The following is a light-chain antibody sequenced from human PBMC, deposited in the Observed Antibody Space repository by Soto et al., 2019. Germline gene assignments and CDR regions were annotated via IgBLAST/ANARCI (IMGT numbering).Light chain of an antibody. CDR1: QDITNY. Sequence: DIQMTQSPSSLSASVGDRVTITCQASQDITNYLNWYQQKPGKAPKLLIYGASNLEIGVPSRCSGSGSGSDFTFTINSLQPEDIATYYCQQYDILPPTFGGGTKVEIK. V-gene: IGKV1-33*01. CDR2: GAS. CDR3: QQYDILPPT. J-gene: IGKJ4*01.